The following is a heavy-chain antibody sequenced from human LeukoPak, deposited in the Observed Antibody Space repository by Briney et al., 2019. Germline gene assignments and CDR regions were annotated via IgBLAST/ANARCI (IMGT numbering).Heavy chain of an antibody. J-gene: IGHJ6*02. D-gene: IGHD6-19*01. Sequence: SVKVSCKASGGTFSSYTISWVRQAPGQWLEWMGRIIPILGIANYAQKFQGRVTITADKSTSTAYMELSSLRSEDTAVYYCARTYSSGSANYYYYYGMDVWGQGTTVTVSS. CDR3: ARTYSSGSANYYYYYGMDV. CDR2: IIPILGIA. V-gene: IGHV1-69*02. CDR1: GGTFSSYT.